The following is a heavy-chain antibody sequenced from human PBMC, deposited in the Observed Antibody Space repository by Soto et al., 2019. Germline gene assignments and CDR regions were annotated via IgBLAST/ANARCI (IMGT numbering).Heavy chain of an antibody. CDR3: ARSPRSSPYFDY. Sequence: PGESLKISRHCSGYPFPNFCIALVLQLPGKGLEYMGIIYPGDPETRYSPSFHGKVTISADRSIGTAYLQWSSLEASDSAFYFCARSPRSSPYFDYWGQGALVTVSS. CDR1: GYPFPNFC. V-gene: IGHV5-51*01. D-gene: IGHD6-13*01. J-gene: IGHJ4*02. CDR2: IYPGDPET.